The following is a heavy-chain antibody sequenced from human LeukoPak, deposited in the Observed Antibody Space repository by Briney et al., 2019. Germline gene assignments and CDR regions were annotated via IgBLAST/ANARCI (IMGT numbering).Heavy chain of an antibody. J-gene: IGHJ4*02. V-gene: IGHV4-59*01. D-gene: IGHD6-19*01. CDR1: GGSISSYY. CDR3: AGLAGTTPRLDY. Sequence: PETLSLTCTVSGGSISSYYWSWIRQPPGKGLEWIGYIYYSGSTNYNPSLKSRVTISVDTSKNQFSLKLSSVTAADTAVYYCAGLAGTTPRLDYWGQGTLVTVSS. CDR2: IYYSGST.